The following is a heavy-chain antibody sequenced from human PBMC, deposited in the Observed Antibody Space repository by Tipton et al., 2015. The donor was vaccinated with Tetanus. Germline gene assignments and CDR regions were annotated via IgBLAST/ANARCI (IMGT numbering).Heavy chain of an antibody. CDR3: ARKGSAIPIDY. J-gene: IGHJ4*02. CDR1: GFTFSAYN. D-gene: IGHD2-21*02. Sequence: QLVQSGGGVDKPGRSLRISCAASGFTFSAYNMNWVRQAPGKGLEWVSSISGISTYINYADAVKGRFTISRDNAANSLYLEMNNLTAEVSAIYYCARKGSAIPIDYWGQGTLVTVSS. CDR2: ISGISTYI. V-gene: IGHV3-21*01.